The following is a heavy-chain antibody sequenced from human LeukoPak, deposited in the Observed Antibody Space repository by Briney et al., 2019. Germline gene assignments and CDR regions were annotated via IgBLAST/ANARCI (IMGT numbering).Heavy chain of an antibody. CDR1: GGSVSSSY. V-gene: IGHV4-59*02. Sequence: SETLSLTCTVPGGSVSSSYWSWIRQPPGKGLEWIGYFYYSGSTNYNPSLMSRVTISVDTSKNQFSLKLSSVTAADTAVYYCARMYSSGWHFDLWGRGTLVTVSS. CDR3: ARMYSSGWHFDL. J-gene: IGHJ2*01. CDR2: FYYSGST. D-gene: IGHD6-19*01.